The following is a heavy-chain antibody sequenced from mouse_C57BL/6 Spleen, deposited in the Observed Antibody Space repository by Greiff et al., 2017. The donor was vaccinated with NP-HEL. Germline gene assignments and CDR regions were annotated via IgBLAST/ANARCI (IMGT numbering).Heavy chain of an antibody. CDR3: TGYYELFAY. CDR1: GFTFSNYW. Sequence: EVKLVESGGGLVQPGGSMKLPCVASGFTFSNYWMNWVRQSPEKGLEWVAQIRLKSDNYATHYAESVEGRFTILRDDSKSSVYLQMNNLRAEDTGIYYCTGYYELFAYWGQGTLVTVAA. J-gene: IGHJ3*01. V-gene: IGHV6-3*01. D-gene: IGHD1-1*01. CDR2: IRLKSDNYAT.